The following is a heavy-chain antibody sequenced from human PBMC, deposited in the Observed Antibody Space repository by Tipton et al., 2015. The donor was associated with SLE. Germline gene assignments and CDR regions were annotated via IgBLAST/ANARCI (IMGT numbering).Heavy chain of an antibody. CDR1: GFTFSSYA. CDR2: IRRSGGNT. J-gene: IGHJ4*02. D-gene: IGHD1-20*01. Sequence: SLRLSCEASGFTFSSYAMSWVRQAPGKGLDWISTIRRSGGNTYYADSVKGRFTVCRDDSRNTLYLQMNSLRAEDTAVYYCAKDRPDNWNDARFDYWGQGTLVTVSS. V-gene: IGHV3-23*01. CDR3: AKDRPDNWNDARFDY.